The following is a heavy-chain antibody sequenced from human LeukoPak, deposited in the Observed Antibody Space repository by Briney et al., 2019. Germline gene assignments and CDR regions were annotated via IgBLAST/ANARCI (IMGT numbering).Heavy chain of an antibody. J-gene: IGHJ4*02. CDR2: IYTSGST. D-gene: IGHD3-3*01. CDR1: GGSISSGSYY. Sequence: SETLSLTCTVSGGSISSGSYYWSWIRQPAGKGLEWIGRIYTSGSTNYNPSLKSRVTISVDTSKNQFSLKLSSVTAADTAVYYCARETITIFVVYYDYWGQGTLVTVSS. CDR3: ARETITIFVVYYDY. V-gene: IGHV4-61*02.